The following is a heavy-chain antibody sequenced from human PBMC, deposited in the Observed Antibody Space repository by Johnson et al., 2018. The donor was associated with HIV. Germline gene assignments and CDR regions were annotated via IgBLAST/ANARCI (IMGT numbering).Heavy chain of an antibody. Sequence: VQLVESGGGVVQPGRSLRLSCAASGFTVSSTYMSWVRQAPGKGLEWLSVLYSDGRKYYADSVKGRFTISRDGSKNTLYLQMNSLRAEDTAVYYCARDHGQLWLLPAFDIWGQGTMVTVSS. CDR2: LYSDGRK. J-gene: IGHJ3*02. CDR1: GFTVSSTY. CDR3: ARDHGQLWLLPAFDI. D-gene: IGHD5-18*01. V-gene: IGHV3-66*02.